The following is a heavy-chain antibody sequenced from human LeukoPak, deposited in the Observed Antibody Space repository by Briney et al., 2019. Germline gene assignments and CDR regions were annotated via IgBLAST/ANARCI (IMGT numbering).Heavy chain of an antibody. D-gene: IGHD4-11*01. Sequence: GGSLRLSCAGSGFXVSSNYMSWVRQAPGKGLEWVSVIYSGGSTYYADSVKGRFTISRDNSKNTLYLQMNSLRAEDTAVYYCASGETTAFDYWGQGTLVTVSS. CDR1: GFXVSSNY. J-gene: IGHJ4*02. V-gene: IGHV3-66*01. CDR2: IYSGGST. CDR3: ASGETTAFDY.